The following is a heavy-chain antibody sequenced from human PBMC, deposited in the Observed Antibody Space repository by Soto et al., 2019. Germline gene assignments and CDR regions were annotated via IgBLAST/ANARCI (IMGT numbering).Heavy chain of an antibody. Sequence: PSETLSLACTVSGGSISSYYWSWIRQPPGKGLEWIGYIYYSGSTNYNPSLKSRVTISVDTSKNQFSLKLSSVTAADTAVYYCATEVVVPGAFDIWGQGTMVT. D-gene: IGHD2-15*01. CDR3: ATEVVVPGAFDI. CDR2: IYYSGST. V-gene: IGHV4-59*01. J-gene: IGHJ3*02. CDR1: GGSISSYY.